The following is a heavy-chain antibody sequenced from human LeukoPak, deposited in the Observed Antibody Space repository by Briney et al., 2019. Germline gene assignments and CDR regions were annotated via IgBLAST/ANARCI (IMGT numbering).Heavy chain of an antibody. D-gene: IGHD4-17*01. CDR1: SGSFTPYY. V-gene: IGHV4-4*07. Sequence: SETLSLTCSVSSGSFTPYYWGWIRQTDGRGLEWIGRLTPTGTTTYNPSLNSRVAMSLDTSKMQFSLKLASVTAADTALYFCVRDAGSDDYGAKFDHWGQGTLVSVYS. CDR3: VRDAGSDDYGAKFDH. J-gene: IGHJ4*02. CDR2: LTPTGTT.